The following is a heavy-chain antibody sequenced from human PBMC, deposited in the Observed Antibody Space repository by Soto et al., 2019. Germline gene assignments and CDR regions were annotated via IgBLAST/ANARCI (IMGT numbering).Heavy chain of an antibody. J-gene: IGHJ4*02. CDR3: ASSLDNVVPAAIDY. V-gene: IGHV4-31*03. D-gene: IGHD2-2*01. Sequence: QVQLQESGPGLVKPSETLSLTCTVSGGSISSGGYYWSWIRQHPGKGLEWIGYIYYSGSTYYNPSLKSRVTISVDTSKNQFSLKLSSVTAADTAVYCCASSLDNVVPAAIDYWGQGTLVTVSS. CDR1: GGSISSGGYY. CDR2: IYYSGST.